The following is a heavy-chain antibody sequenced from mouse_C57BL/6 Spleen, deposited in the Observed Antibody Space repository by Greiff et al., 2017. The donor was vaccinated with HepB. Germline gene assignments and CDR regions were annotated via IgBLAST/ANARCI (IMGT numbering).Heavy chain of an antibody. CDR2: IDPSDSYT. CDR3: ARKGPSYYSLAY. J-gene: IGHJ3*01. Sequence: QVQLQQPGAELVKPGASVKLSCKASGYTFTSYWMQWVKQRPGQGLEWIGEIDPSDSYTNYNQKFKGNATLTVDTSSSTAYMQLSSLTSEDSAVYYCARKGPSYYSLAYWGQGTLVTVSA. D-gene: IGHD2-12*01. CDR1: GYTFTSYW. V-gene: IGHV1-50*01.